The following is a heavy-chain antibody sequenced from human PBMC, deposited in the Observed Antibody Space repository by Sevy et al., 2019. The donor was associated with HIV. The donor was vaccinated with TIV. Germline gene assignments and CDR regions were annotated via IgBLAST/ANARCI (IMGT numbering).Heavy chain of an antibody. CDR1: GYTFTAYY. CDR2: INPNSGGT. J-gene: IGHJ3*02. CDR3: AREKGYYDNSGYQRYDAFDI. D-gene: IGHD3-22*01. V-gene: IGHV1-2*04. Sequence: ASVKVSCKASGYTFTAYYMHWVRQAPGQGLEWMGWINPNSGGTNYAQKFRGWVTMTRDTSISTAYMELSRLRSDDTAVYYYAREKGYYDNSGYQRYDAFDIWGQGTMVTVSS.